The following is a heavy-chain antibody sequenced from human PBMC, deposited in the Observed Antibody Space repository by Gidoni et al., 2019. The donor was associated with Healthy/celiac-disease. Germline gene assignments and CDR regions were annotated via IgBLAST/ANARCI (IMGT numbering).Heavy chain of an antibody. CDR3: AKGDREATITLFDY. CDR1: GFTFSSYA. CDR2: ISCSGGST. Sequence: EVQLLESGGGLVQHGGSLRLACAAAGFTFSSYAMSWVRQAPGKGLGCVSAISCSGGSTYYADSVKGRFTISRDNSKNTLYLQMNSLRAEDTAVYYCAKGDREATITLFDYWGQGTLVTVSS. J-gene: IGHJ4*02. V-gene: IGHV3-23*01. D-gene: IGHD5-12*01.